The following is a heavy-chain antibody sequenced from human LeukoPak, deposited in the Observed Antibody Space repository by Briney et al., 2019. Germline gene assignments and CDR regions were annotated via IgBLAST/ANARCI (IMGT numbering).Heavy chain of an antibody. CDR1: GYTFIDYD. J-gene: IGHJ5*02. V-gene: IGHV1-2*02. Sequence: ASVKVSCKASGYTFIDYDINWVRQAPGQGLEWMGWINPNSGGTNYAQKFQGRVTMTRDTSISTAYMELSRLRSDDTAVYYCARARGNNWFDPWGQGTLVTVSS. CDR3: ARARGNNWFDP. CDR2: INPNSGGT.